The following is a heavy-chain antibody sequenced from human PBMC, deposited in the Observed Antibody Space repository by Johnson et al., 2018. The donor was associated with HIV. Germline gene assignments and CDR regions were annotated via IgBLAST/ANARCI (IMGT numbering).Heavy chain of an antibody. CDR2: ISYDGSNK. Sequence: QVQLVESGGGVVQPGRSLRLSCAASGFTFSSYGMHWVRQAPGKGLEWVAVISYDGSNKYYADSVKGRFTISRDNSKNTLYLQMNSLRAEDTAVYYCAKGHCIAAAGVGAACHAFDIWGQATMVTVSS. D-gene: IGHD6-13*01. J-gene: IGHJ3*02. CDR1: GFTFSSYG. V-gene: IGHV3-30*18. CDR3: AKGHCIAAAGVGAACHAFDI.